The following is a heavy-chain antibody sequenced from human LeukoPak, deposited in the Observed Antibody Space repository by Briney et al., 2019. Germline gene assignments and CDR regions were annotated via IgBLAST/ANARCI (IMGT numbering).Heavy chain of an antibody. CDR2: INPHSGDT. CDR1: RYTFTGYY. D-gene: IGHD5-12*01. J-gene: IGHJ4*02. Sequence: GASVKVSCKASRYTFTGYYMHWVRHAPGQGLEWMGLINPHSGDTNYAQKFQGRVTMTRDTSTSTAYMEVSRLRSDDTAVYYCAKDMRSRGYSGYDCFDYWGQGTLVTVSS. V-gene: IGHV1-2*02. CDR3: AKDMRSRGYSGYDCFDY.